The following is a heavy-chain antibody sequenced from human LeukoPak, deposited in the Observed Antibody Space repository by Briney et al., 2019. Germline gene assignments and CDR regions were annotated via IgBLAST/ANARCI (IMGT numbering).Heavy chain of an antibody. V-gene: IGHV1-8*01. CDR2: MNPNSGNT. D-gene: IGHD1-26*01. CDR3: AIIGSGSYFFDY. Sequence: GASVKVSCKASGYTFTSYDINWVRQATGQGLEWMGWMNPNSGNTGYAQKFQGRVTMTRNTSLSTAYMELSSLRSEDTAVYYCAIIGSGSYFFDYWGQGTLVTVSS. J-gene: IGHJ4*02. CDR1: GYTFTSYD.